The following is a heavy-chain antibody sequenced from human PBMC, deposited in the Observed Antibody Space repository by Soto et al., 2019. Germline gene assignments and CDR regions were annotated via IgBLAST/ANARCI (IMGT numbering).Heavy chain of an antibody. V-gene: IGHV3-30-3*01. J-gene: IGHJ6*02. D-gene: IGHD3-16*01. Sequence: QVQLVDSGGGVVQPGRSLRLSCAASGFLFNTYAMHWVRQAPGKGLEWVAVISYDGSNTYYADSVKGRFTISRDNSKNTMYLQMNSLRSEDTAVYYCARPGSGYDVLTGQYFYYFHAVDVWGLGTTVTVSS. CDR1: GFLFNTYA. CDR3: ARPGSGYDVLTGQYFYYFHAVDV. CDR2: ISYDGSNT.